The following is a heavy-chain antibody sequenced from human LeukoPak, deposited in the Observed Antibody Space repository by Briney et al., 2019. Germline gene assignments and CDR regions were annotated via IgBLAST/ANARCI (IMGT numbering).Heavy chain of an antibody. D-gene: IGHD3-3*01. CDR1: GGSISSGGYY. CDR3: ARGHYDFWSGLYPYGMDV. V-gene: IGHV4-31*03. CDR2: IYYSGST. Sequence: SETLSLTCTVSGGSISSGGYYWSWIRQHPGTGLEWIGYIYYSGSTYYNPSLKSRVTISVDTSKNQFSLKLSSVTAADTAVYYCARGHYDFWSGLYPYGMDVWGQGTTVTVSS. J-gene: IGHJ6*02.